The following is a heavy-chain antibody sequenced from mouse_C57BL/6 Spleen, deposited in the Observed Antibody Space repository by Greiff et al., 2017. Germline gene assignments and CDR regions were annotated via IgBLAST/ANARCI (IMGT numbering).Heavy chain of an antibody. Sequence: QVQLQQPGTELVKPGASVKLSCKASGYTFTSYWMHWVKQRPGQGLEWIGNINPSNGGTNYNEKFKSKATLTVDKSSSTAYMQLSSLTSEASAVYYCALYDEYDYYAMDYWGQGTSVTVAS. CDR1: GYTFTSYW. CDR3: ALYDEYDYYAMDY. CDR2: INPSNGGT. D-gene: IGHD5-2*01. J-gene: IGHJ4*01. V-gene: IGHV1-53*01.